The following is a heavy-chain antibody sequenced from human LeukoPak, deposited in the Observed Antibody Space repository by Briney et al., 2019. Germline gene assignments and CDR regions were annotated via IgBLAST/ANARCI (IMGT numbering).Heavy chain of an antibody. CDR1: GYSFSNFW. CDR2: IYSGDSDT. D-gene: IGHD2-15*01. J-gene: IGHJ4*02. CDR3: ARREASANFDY. V-gene: IGHV5-51*01. Sequence: GESLKISCQGSGYSFSNFWIGWVRQMPVKGLEWMGIIYSGDSDTRYSPSFQGQVTISADRSVNTVYLQWDSLKASDTATYYCARREASANFDYWGQGTLVTVSS.